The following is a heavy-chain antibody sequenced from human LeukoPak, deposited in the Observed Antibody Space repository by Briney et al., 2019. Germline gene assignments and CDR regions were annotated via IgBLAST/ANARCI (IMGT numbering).Heavy chain of an antibody. CDR3: ARDRATAMFDY. V-gene: IGHV3-74*01. D-gene: IGHD5-18*01. Sequence: GGSLRLSCAASGFTFSSYWMHWVRQAPGKGLVWVLRINGDGGSTTYADSVKGRFTISRDNAKNTLYLQMNSLRAEDTAVYDCARDRATAMFDYWAQGTLVTVSS. CDR1: GFTFSSYW. J-gene: IGHJ4*02. CDR2: INGDGGST.